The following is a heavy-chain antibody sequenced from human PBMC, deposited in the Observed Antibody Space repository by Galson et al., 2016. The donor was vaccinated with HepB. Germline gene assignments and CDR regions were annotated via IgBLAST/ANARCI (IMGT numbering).Heavy chain of an antibody. J-gene: IGHJ6*02. V-gene: IGHV1-3*01. CDR1: GYSFTHYA. CDR3: ARPSAAGTGGSQYYGMDV. CDR2: INAGNDNT. Sequence: SVKVSCKASGYSFTHYALHWVRQAPGQRLEWMGWINAGNDNTKYLQKFQGRVTISRDASATTAYMELSSLRSEDTAVYYCARPSAAGTGGSQYYGMDVWGQGTTVTVSS. D-gene: IGHD6-13*01.